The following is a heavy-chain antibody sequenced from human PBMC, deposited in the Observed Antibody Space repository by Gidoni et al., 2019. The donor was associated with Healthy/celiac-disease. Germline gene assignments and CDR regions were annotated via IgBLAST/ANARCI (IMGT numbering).Heavy chain of an antibody. Sequence: EVQLVESGGGLVQPGGSLRLSCAASGFTFSSYSMNWVRQAPGKGLEWVSYISSSSSTIYYADSVKGRFTISRDNAKNSLYLQMNSLRDEDTAVYYCARDHDSSGYRGGLYYYYYGMDVWGQGTTVTVSS. CDR1: GFTFSSYS. V-gene: IGHV3-48*02. J-gene: IGHJ6*02. CDR3: ARDHDSSGYRGGLYYYYYGMDV. D-gene: IGHD3-22*01. CDR2: ISSSSSTI.